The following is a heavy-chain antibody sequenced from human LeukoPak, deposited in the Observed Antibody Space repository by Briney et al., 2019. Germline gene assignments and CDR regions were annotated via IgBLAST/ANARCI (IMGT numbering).Heavy chain of an antibody. V-gene: IGHV4-59*11. D-gene: IGHD3-9*01. CDR3: ARGSNVLRYFDWRKPRFYFDY. Sequence: SETLSLTCTVSRGSISSHYWSWIRQPPGKGLEWIGYIYYSGSTNYNPSLKSRVTISLDTSKNQFSLKLSSVTAADTAVYYCARGSNVLRYFDWRKPRFYFDYWGQGTLVTVSS. J-gene: IGHJ4*02. CDR1: RGSISSHY. CDR2: IYYSGST.